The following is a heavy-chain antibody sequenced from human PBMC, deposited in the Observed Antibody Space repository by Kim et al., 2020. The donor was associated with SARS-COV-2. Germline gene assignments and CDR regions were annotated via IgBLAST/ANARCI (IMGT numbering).Heavy chain of an antibody. CDR2: INHSGST. CDR3: ARGREEDSSWGYYYYYGMDV. CDR1: GGSFSGYY. J-gene: IGHJ6*02. Sequence: SETLSLTCAVYGGSFSGYYWSWIRQPPGKGLEWIGEINHSGSTNYIPSLKSRVTISVDTSKNQFSLKLSSVTAADTAVYYCARGREEDSSWGYYYYYGMDVWGQGTTVTVSS. D-gene: IGHD6-13*01. V-gene: IGHV4-34*01.